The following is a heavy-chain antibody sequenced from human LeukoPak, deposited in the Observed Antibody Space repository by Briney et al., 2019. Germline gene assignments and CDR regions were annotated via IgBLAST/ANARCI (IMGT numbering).Heavy chain of an antibody. V-gene: IGHV1-18*01. CDR3: ASKTNYYYYYGMDV. Sequence: ASVKVSCKASGYTFTSYGISWVRQAPGQGLEWMGWISAYNGNTNYAQKLQGRVTMTTDTSTSTAYMELRSLRSDDTAVYYCASKTNYYYYYGMDVWGQGTTVTVSS. CDR1: GYTFTSYG. J-gene: IGHJ6*02. CDR2: ISAYNGNT. D-gene: IGHD1-14*01.